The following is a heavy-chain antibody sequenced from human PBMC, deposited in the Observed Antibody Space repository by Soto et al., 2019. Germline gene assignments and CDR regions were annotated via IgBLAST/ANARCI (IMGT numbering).Heavy chain of an antibody. Sequence: LRLSCAASGFTFSSYSMNWARQAPGKGLEWVSSISRSSSYIYYADSVKGRFTISRDNAKNSLYLQMNSLRAEDTAVYYCARDPIIAMVRGVINWFDPWGQGTLVTVSS. V-gene: IGHV3-21*01. CDR2: ISRSSSYI. CDR3: ARDPIIAMVRGVINWFDP. D-gene: IGHD3-10*01. CDR1: GFTFSSYS. J-gene: IGHJ5*02.